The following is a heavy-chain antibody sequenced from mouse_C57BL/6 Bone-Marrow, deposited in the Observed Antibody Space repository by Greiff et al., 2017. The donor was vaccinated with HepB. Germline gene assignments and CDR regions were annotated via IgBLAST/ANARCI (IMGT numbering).Heavy chain of an antibody. Sequence: VQLKESGGGLVKPGGSLKLSCAASGFTFSSYAMSWVRQTPEKRLEWVATISDGGSYTYYPDNVKGRFTISRDNAKNNLYLQMSHLKSEDTAMYYCASNSGAMDYWGQGTSVTVSS. V-gene: IGHV5-4*01. J-gene: IGHJ4*01. CDR1: GFTFSSYA. CDR2: ISDGGSYT. D-gene: IGHD3-1*01. CDR3: ASNSGAMDY.